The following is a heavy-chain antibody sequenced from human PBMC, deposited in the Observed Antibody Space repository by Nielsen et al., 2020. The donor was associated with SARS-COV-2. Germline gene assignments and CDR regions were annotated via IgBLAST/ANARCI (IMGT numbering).Heavy chain of an antibody. CDR2: ISYDGSNK. CDR1: GFTFSSYG. CDR3: AKGAAAALDY. J-gene: IGHJ4*02. D-gene: IGHD6-13*01. V-gene: IGHV3-30*18. Sequence: GESLKISCAASGFTFSSYGMHWVRQAPGKGLEWVAVISYDGSNKYYADSVKGRFTIPRDNSKNTLYLQMNSLRAEDTAVYYCAKGAAAALDYWGQGTLVTVSS.